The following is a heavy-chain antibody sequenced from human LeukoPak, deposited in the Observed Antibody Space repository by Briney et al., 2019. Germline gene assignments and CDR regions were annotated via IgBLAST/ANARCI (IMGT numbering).Heavy chain of an antibody. J-gene: IGHJ5*02. D-gene: IGHD3-3*01. CDR3: ARVGILRFPSNWFDP. V-gene: IGHV4-59*01. Sequence: SEALSLTCTVSGASISSYYWSWVRQPPGKGLEWIGYIYYSGSTRYNPSLKSRVTISVDTSKNQFSLKLSSVTAADTAVYYCARVGILRFPSNWFDPWGQGTLVTVSS. CDR2: IYYSGST. CDR1: GASISSYY.